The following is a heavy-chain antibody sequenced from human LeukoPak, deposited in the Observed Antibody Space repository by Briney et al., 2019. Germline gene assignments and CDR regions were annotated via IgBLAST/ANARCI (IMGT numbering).Heavy chain of an antibody. CDR1: GFTLNNYG. CDR2: IRYDGNNK. CDR3: AKGTSTYSSGSFDY. D-gene: IGHD6-19*01. Sequence: GGSLRLSCAASGFTLNNYGMHWVRQAPGKGLEWVAFIRYDGNNKYYADSVKGRFTISRDNSKNTLYLQMNSLRAEDTAVYYCAKGTSTYSSGSFDYWGRGTLVTVSS. V-gene: IGHV3-30*02. J-gene: IGHJ4*02.